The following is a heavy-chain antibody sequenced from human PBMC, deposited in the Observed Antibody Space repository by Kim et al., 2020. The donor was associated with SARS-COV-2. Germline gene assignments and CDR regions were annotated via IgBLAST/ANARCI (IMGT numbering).Heavy chain of an antibody. J-gene: IGHJ4*01. CDR2: ISWNSGSI. CDR3: AKGCGGSSSWYPLNPYF. V-gene: IGHV3-9*01. CDR1: GFTFDDYA. D-gene: IGHD6-13*01. Sequence: GGSLRLSCAASGFTFDDYAMHWVRQAPGKGLEWVSGISWNSGSIGYADSVKGRFTISRDNAKNSLYLQMNSLRAEDTALYYCAKGCGGSSSWYPLNPYF.